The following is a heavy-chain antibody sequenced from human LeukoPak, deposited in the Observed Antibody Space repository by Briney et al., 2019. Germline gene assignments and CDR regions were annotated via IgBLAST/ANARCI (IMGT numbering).Heavy chain of an antibody. V-gene: IGHV3-23*01. D-gene: IGHD2-8*02. Sequence: GGSLRLSCEASGFTFSAYAMTWVRQAPGKGLEWVSSIGSDNKPHYSEAVKGRFAISRDNSKNMLFLQLISLRAEDPAVYYCAREFRVLPDIWGQGTMVTVSS. J-gene: IGHJ3*02. CDR3: AREFRVLPDI. CDR1: GFTFSAYA. CDR2: IGSDNKP.